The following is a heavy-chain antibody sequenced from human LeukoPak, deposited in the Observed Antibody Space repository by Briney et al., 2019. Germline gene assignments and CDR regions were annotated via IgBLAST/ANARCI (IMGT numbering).Heavy chain of an antibody. J-gene: IGHJ3*02. Sequence: PSETLSLTCTVSGGSISSSSYYWGWIRQPPGKGLEWIGSIYYSGSTYYNPSLKSRVTISVDTSKNQFSLKLSSVTAADTAVYYCARKDIVVVPAAIPAFDIWGQGTMVTVSS. CDR2: IYYSGST. CDR3: ARKDIVVVPAAIPAFDI. D-gene: IGHD2-2*01. V-gene: IGHV4-39*07. CDR1: GGSISSSSYY.